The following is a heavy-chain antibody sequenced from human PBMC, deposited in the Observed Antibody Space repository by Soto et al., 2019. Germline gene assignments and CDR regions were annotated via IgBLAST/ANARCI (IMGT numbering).Heavy chain of an antibody. J-gene: IGHJ4*02. CDR3: ASLVEHGSGWNEH. D-gene: IGHD6-19*01. CDR2: ISTRSSII. CDR1: GFTFSDYW. V-gene: IGHV3-11*01. Sequence: QVQLVESGGDLVKVGGSLRLSCAASGFTFSDYWMSWIRQAPEKGLEWVADISTRSSIIYYADSVKGRFTISRDEAKRSLYLQMNRLRAEYTATYYCASLVEHGSGWNEHWGQGTLVTVSS.